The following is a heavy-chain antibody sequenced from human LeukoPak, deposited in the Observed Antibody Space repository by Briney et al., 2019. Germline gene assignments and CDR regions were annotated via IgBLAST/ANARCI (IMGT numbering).Heavy chain of an antibody. CDR2: LYSDGNT. V-gene: IGHV3-53*01. D-gene: IGHD1-14*01. Sequence: GGSLRLSCAASGFTVITNDMTWVRQAPGKGLEWVSVLYSDGNTKYADSVQGRFTISRDNSKNTLYLEMNSPSPDDTAVYYCARGVEPLAANTLAYWGQGTLVSVSS. J-gene: IGHJ4*02. CDR3: ARGVEPLAANTLAY. CDR1: GFTVITND.